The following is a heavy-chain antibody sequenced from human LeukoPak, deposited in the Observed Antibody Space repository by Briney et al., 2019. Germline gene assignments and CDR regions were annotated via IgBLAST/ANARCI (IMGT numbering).Heavy chain of an antibody. CDR2: ISGSGGST. CDR3: AKDGSWHGYYGPGTYFGAVK. Sequence: GGSLRLSCAASGFTFSSYAMSWVRQAPGKGLEWVSAISGSGGSTYYADSVKGRFTISRDNSNNTLFLHMDSLRAEDTAIYCCAKDGSWHGYYGPGTYFGAVKWGHGTLVTVSS. D-gene: IGHD3-10*01. J-gene: IGHJ4*01. CDR1: GFTFSSYA. V-gene: IGHV3-23*01.